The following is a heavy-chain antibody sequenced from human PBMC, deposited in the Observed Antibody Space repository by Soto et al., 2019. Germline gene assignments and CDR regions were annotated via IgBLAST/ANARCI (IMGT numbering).Heavy chain of an antibody. Sequence: SETLSLTCAFSGCSISRGGYSWSWIRQPPGKGLEWIGYIYHSGSTYYNPSLKSRVTISVDRSKNQFSLKLSSVTAADTAVYYCARVPGPWGQGTLVTVSS. CDR1: GCSISRGGYS. V-gene: IGHV4-30-2*01. CDR3: ARVPGP. J-gene: IGHJ5*02. CDR2: IYHSGST.